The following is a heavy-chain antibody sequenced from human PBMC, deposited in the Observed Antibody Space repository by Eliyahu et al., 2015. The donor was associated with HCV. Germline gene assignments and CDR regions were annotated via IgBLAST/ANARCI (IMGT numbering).Heavy chain of an antibody. J-gene: IGHJ4*02. Sequence: EVQLVESGGGLVQPGRSLRLXCAASGFTFDDYAXTGVRQAPGKGLEWVSGISWNSGSKAYADSVKGRFSISRDNAKNSLYLQMNSLRAEDTALYYCTKDMGSRIAAAEDYFEYWGQGTLVTVSS. CDR3: TKDMGSRIAAAEDYFEY. CDR1: GFTFDDYA. V-gene: IGHV3-9*01. D-gene: IGHD6-13*01. CDR2: ISWNSGSK.